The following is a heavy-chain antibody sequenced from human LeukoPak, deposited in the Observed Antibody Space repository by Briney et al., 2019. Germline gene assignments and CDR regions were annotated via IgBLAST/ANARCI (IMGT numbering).Heavy chain of an antibody. CDR2: INVITGYI. V-gene: IGHV3-21*01. CDR1: GFTFSSYS. J-gene: IGHJ3*02. Sequence: PGGSLRLSCAASGFTFSSYSMNWVRQAPGKGLEWVAYINVITGYIYYADSLKGRFTISRDNAKKSLFLEMNSLSVEDTAVYYCARDRSGSSSVDDAFDIWGQGIMVTVSS. D-gene: IGHD1-26*01. CDR3: ARDRSGSSSVDDAFDI.